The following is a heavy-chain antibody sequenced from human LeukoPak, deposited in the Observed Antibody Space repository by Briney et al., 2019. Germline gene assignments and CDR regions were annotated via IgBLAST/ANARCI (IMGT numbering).Heavy chain of an antibody. CDR2: IYYGGST. Sequence: SETLSLTCTVSGGSISSYYWSWIRQPPGKGLEWIGYIYYGGSTYYNPSLKSRVTISVDTSKNQFSLKLSSVTAADTAVYYCARHSPIFLEWLSPFDYWGQGTLVTVSS. V-gene: IGHV4-59*08. CDR1: GGSISSYY. CDR3: ARHSPIFLEWLSPFDY. J-gene: IGHJ4*02. D-gene: IGHD3-3*01.